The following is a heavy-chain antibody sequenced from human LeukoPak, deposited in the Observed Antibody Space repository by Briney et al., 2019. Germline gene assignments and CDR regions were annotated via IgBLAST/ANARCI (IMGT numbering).Heavy chain of an antibody. Sequence: MPSETLSLTCAVYGGSFSPYYWSWIRQPPGKGLEWIREINHSGSTNYNPSLKSRVTISVDTSKNQFSLRLSSVTAADTAVYYCARGGFYCGGDCYVDYWGQGTLVTVSS. CDR1: GGSFSPYY. D-gene: IGHD2-21*02. V-gene: IGHV4-34*01. CDR2: INHSGST. J-gene: IGHJ4*02. CDR3: ARGGFYCGGDCYVDY.